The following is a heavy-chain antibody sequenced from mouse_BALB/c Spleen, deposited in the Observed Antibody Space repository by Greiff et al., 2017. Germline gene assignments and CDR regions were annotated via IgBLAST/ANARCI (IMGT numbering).Heavy chain of an antibody. CDR1: GYSITSGYS. D-gene: IGHD3-2*01. V-gene: IGHV3-1*02. Sequence: EVKLVESGPDLVKPSQSLSLTRTVTGYSITSGYSWHWIRQFPGTKLEWMGYIHYSGSTNYNPSLTSRISITRDTSKNQFVLQLNSVTTEDTATYYCATKDSAGYVDYAMDYWGQGTAVTVSA. CDR3: ATKDSAGYVDYAMDY. J-gene: IGHJ4*01. CDR2: IHYSGST.